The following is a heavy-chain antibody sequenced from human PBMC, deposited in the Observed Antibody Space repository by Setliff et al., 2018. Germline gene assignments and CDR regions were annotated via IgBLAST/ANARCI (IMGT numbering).Heavy chain of an antibody. J-gene: IGHJ3*02. CDR2: ISPYNGYI. Sequence: ASVKVSCKASGYTFSTYGIAWVRQAPGQGLEWMGWISPYNGYIIYAHKFQGRVTMTTDTSTGTADMELRNLRSDDTTVYYCTRDTNIVVVPPHRTAFDIWGQGTMVTVSS. CDR3: TRDTNIVVVPPHRTAFDI. V-gene: IGHV1-18*01. CDR1: GYTFSTYG. D-gene: IGHD2-2*01.